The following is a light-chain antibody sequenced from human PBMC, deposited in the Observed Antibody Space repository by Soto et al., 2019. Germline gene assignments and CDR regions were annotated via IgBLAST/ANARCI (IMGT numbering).Light chain of an antibody. CDR1: QRVSSN. CDR3: QQYNNWPLT. J-gene: IGKJ4*01. V-gene: IGKV3-15*01. CDR2: DAA. Sequence: EIVMTQSPATLSVSPGERATLSCRASQRVSSNLAWYQQKPGQTPRLLIYDAASRATGIPARFSGSGSGTDFTLTISSLKSEDFAVYYCQQYNNWPLTFGGGNNVEIK.